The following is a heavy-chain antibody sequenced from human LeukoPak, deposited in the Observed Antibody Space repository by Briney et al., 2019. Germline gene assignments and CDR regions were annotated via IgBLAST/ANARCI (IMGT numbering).Heavy chain of an antibody. CDR3: ARASGKRYYYYGMDV. Sequence: SETLSLTCAVYGGSFSGYYWSWLRQPPGKGLEWIGEINHSGSTNYNPSLKSRVTISVDTSKNQFSLKLSSVTAADTAVYYCARASGKRYYYYGMDVWGKGTTVTVSS. CDR1: GGSFSGYY. J-gene: IGHJ6*04. V-gene: IGHV4-34*01. D-gene: IGHD3-10*01. CDR2: INHSGST.